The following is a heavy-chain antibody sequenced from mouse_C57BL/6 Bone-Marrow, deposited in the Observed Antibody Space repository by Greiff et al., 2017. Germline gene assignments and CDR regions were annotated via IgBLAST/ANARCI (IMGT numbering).Heavy chain of an antibody. CDR1: GYTFTSYW. V-gene: IGHV1-64*01. CDR2: IHPNSGST. Sequence: QVQLQQPGAELVKPGASVKLSCKASGYTFTSYWMHWVKQMPGQGLEWIGMIHPNSGSTNYNEKFKSKATLTVDKSSSTAYMQLSSLTSEDSAVYYCASPLDYYGSSPLAYWGQGTLVTVSA. CDR3: ASPLDYYGSSPLAY. J-gene: IGHJ3*01. D-gene: IGHD1-1*01.